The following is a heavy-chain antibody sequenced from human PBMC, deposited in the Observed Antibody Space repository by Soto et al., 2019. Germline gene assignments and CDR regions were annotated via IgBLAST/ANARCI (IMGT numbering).Heavy chain of an antibody. CDR2: ISAYNGNT. V-gene: IGHV1-18*01. J-gene: IGHJ5*02. Sequence: QVQLVQSGAEVKKPGASVKVSCKASGYTFTSYGISWVRQAPGQGLEWMGWISAYNGNTNYAQKLQGRVTMTTDTSTSTAYMELRSLRSDDTAVYYCARDFPTVVSHYDILTVTTLPGWFDPWGQGTLVTVSS. D-gene: IGHD3-9*01. CDR3: ARDFPTVVSHYDILTVTTLPGWFDP. CDR1: GYTFTSYG.